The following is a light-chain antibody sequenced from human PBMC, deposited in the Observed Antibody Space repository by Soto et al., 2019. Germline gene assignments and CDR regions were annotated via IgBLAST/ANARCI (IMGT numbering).Light chain of an antibody. CDR1: QGVGTK. CDR3: QQYSDWPPAYT. Sequence: EIVMTQSPATLSVSPGEGATLSCRASQGVGTKLAWYQQIPGQAPRLLIFGVSTRANGVPARFSGSGSGTDFSVTISSLESEDFAVYYCQQYSDWPPAYTFGQGTKLEIK. J-gene: IGKJ2*01. V-gene: IGKV3-15*01. CDR2: GVS.